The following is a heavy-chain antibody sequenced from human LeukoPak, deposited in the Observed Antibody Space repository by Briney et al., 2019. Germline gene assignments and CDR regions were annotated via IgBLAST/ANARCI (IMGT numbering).Heavy chain of an antibody. CDR1: GFTFSRYW. V-gene: IGHV3-7*01. CDR3: AREEGIDGSGYYYVLGY. CDR2: IKADGSEK. D-gene: IGHD3-22*01. Sequence: GGSLRLSCAASGFTFSRYWMSWVRQAPGKGLEWVANIKADGSEKHYVDSVKGRFTISRDNAKNSLYLQMNSLRAEDTAVYYCAREEGIDGSGYYYVLGYWGQGTLVTVSS. J-gene: IGHJ4*02.